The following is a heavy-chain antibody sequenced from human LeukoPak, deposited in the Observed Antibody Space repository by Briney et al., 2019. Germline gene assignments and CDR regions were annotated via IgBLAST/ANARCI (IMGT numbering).Heavy chain of an antibody. CDR2: ITYDGSNE. J-gene: IGHJ4*02. CDR3: ARVGYYSSGPFSYFDS. D-gene: IGHD3-10*01. V-gene: IGHV3-30-3*01. Sequence: GGSLRLFCTASGFPFSRYAMHGVRQAPGKGLEGVAVITYDGSNEYYAAAVKGRFTISRDSSENTLYLQMNSLRVEDTAVYYCARVGYYSSGPFSYFDSWGQGTLVNVSS. CDR1: GFPFSRYA.